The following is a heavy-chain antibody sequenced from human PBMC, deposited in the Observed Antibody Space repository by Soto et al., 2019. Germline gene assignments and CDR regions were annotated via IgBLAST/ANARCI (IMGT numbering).Heavy chain of an antibody. Sequence: LGGSLRPSCAAAGFTYSSYPMSWVRQAPGKGLEWVSAISGSGGSTYYADSVKGRFTISRDNSKNTLYLQMNSLRAEDTAVYYCAKAVTTKPYDYYGMDVWGQGTT. CDR3: AKAVTTKPYDYYGMDV. V-gene: IGHV3-23*01. D-gene: IGHD4-17*01. CDR2: ISGSGGST. J-gene: IGHJ6*02. CDR1: GFTYSSYP.